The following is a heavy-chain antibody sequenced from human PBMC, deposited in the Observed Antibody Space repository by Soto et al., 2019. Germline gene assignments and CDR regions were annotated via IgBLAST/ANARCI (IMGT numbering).Heavy chain of an antibody. CDR2: IRSRRNGGTA. CDR3: TRLPTQPRPAFDY. D-gene: IGHD2-2*01. CDR1: GFNFGEHA. Sequence: EAQLVESGGGLLKPGQSLRLSCTTSGFNFGEHAVSWVRQAPGQGLEWVGFIRSRRNGGTAEYAASVKGRISISTDDSESITYLEMHRLRPDDSAVSYCTRLPTQPRPAFDYWGQGTLVTVSS. J-gene: IGHJ4*02. V-gene: IGHV3-49*04.